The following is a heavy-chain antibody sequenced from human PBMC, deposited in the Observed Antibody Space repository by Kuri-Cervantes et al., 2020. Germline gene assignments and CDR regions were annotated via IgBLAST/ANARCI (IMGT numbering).Heavy chain of an antibody. CDR2: ISAYNGNT. V-gene: IGHV1-18*01. J-gene: IGHJ4*02. D-gene: IGHD3-22*01. CDR3: ARGRYYYDSSGYYSPFDY. CDR1: GYTFTSYG. Sequence: ASVKVSCKASGYTFTSYGISWVRQAPGQGLEWMGWISAYNGNTNYAQKFQGRVTMTRNTSISTAYMELSSLRSEDTAVYYCARGRYYYDSSGYYSPFDYWGQGTLVTVSS.